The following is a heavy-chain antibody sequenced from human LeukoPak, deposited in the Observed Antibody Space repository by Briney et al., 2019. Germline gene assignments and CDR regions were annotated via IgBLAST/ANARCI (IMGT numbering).Heavy chain of an antibody. J-gene: IGHJ3*02. V-gene: IGHV4-39*07. CDR1: GGSISSSSYY. CDR2: IYYSGST. D-gene: IGHD6-13*01. CDR3: ARARIAAAGIIAFDI. Sequence: SETLSLTCTVSGGSISSSSYYWGWIRQPPGKGLEWIGSIYYSGSTYYNPSLKSRFTISVDTSKNQFSLKLSSVTAADTAVYYCARARIAAAGIIAFDIWRQGTMVTVSS.